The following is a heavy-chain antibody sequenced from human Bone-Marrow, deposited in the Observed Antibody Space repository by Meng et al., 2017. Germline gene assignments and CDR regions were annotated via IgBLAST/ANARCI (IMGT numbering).Heavy chain of an antibody. CDR1: GGSFSDYY. J-gene: IGHJ4*02. CDR2: INHSGST. V-gene: IGHV4-34*01. D-gene: IGHD4-11*01. Sequence: QVQLQQSGAGLLKPSEPLSLTCVVSGGSFSDYYWSWIRPPPGKGLEWIGEINHSGSTNYNPSLEGRATISVDTSQNNLSLRLSSVTAADSAVYYCARGPTTMAHDFDYWGQGTLVTVSS. CDR3: ARGPTTMAHDFDY.